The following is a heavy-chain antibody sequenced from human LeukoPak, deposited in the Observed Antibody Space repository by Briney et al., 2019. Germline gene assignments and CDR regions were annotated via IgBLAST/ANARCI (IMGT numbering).Heavy chain of an antibody. CDR3: ARDYYDSSGAGSL. J-gene: IGHJ4*02. CDR2: IYSGGST. V-gene: IGHV3-66*02. D-gene: IGHD3-22*01. CDR1: GFTVSSNY. Sequence: GGSLRLSCAASGFTVSSNYMSWVRQAPGKGLEWVSVIYSGGSTYYADSVKGRFTISRDNSKNTLYLQMNSLRAEDTAVYYCARDYYDSSGAGSLWGQGTLVAVSS.